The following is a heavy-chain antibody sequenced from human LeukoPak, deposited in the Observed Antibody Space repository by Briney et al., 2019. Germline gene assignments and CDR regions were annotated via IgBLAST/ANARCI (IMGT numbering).Heavy chain of an antibody. CDR1: GGSISSYY. CDR2: IYYSGST. D-gene: IGHD2-15*01. Sequence: SETLSLTCTVSGGSISSYYWSWIRQPPGKGLEWIGYIYYSGSTYYNPSLKSRVTISVDTSKNQLSLKLSSVTAADTAVYYCARESRATPFDYWGQGTLVTVSS. V-gene: IGHV4-59*12. J-gene: IGHJ4*02. CDR3: ARESRATPFDY.